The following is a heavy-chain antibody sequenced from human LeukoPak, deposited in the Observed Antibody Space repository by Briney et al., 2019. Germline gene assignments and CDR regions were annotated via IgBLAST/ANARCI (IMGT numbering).Heavy chain of an antibody. D-gene: IGHD1/OR15-1a*01. CDR2: ISTTGSYI. CDR1: GFTFSSYS. J-gene: IGHJ4*02. V-gene: IGHV3-21*01. Sequence: GGSLRLSCAASGFTFSSYSMNWVRQAPGKGLEWVSSISTTGSYIYYADSVKGRFTISRDNAKNSLYLQMNSLRAEDTAVYYCARHEQIDFWGQGTLVTVSS. CDR3: ARHEQIDF.